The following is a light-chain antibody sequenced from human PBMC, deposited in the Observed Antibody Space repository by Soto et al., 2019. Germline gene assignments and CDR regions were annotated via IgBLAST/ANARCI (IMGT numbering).Light chain of an antibody. CDR1: SSNIGAGYD. Sequence: QSVLTQPPSGSGAPGQRVTISCTGSSSNIGAGYDVHWYQQLPGTAPKLLIFDNSNRPSGVPDRISGSRSGTSASLAITGLQAEDEADYYCQSDDSSLSGSVVFGGGTKLTVL. CDR2: DNS. J-gene: IGLJ2*01. CDR3: QSDDSSLSGSVV. V-gene: IGLV1-40*01.